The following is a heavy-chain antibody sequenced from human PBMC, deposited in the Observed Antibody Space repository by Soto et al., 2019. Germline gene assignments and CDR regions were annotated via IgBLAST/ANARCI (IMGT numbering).Heavy chain of an antibody. CDR2: IYYSGST. D-gene: IGHD3-16*01. CDR3: ARRYGGNFDY. Sequence: SETLSLTYSVSGGSISSSSYFWGWIRQPPGKGLEWIGSIYYSGSTYYNPSLKSRVTISVDTSKNQFSLKLSSVTAADTAVYYCARRYGGNFDYWGQGTLVTVSS. J-gene: IGHJ4*02. V-gene: IGHV4-39*07. CDR1: GGSISSSSYF.